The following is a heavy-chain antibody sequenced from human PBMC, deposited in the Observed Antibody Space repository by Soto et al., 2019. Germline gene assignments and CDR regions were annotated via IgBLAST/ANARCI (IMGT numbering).Heavy chain of an antibody. CDR3: ARDGGSYSRWGMNFDY. J-gene: IGHJ4*02. CDR2: IYYSGST. Sequence: QVQLQESGPGLVKPSQTLSLTCTVSGGSISSGGYYWSWIRQHPGKGLEWIGYIYYSGSTYYNPSLKSRVTISVDTSKNQFSLKLSSVTAADTAVYYCARDGGSYSRWGMNFDYWGQGTLVTVSS. CDR1: GGSISSGGYY. V-gene: IGHV4-31*03. D-gene: IGHD1-26*01.